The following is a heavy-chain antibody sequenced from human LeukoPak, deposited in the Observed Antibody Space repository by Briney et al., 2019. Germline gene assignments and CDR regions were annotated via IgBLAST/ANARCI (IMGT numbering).Heavy chain of an antibody. CDR1: SYTFSVYY. Sequence: ASVKVSCKTSSYTFSVYYIHWVRQAPGQGLEWMGRIIPIFGTANYAQKFQGRVTITADESTSTAYMELSSLRSEDTAVYYCARDRGSSSWYHGWFDPWGQGTLVTVSS. CDR2: IIPIFGTA. D-gene: IGHD6-13*01. CDR3: ARDRGSSSWYHGWFDP. V-gene: IGHV1-69*13. J-gene: IGHJ5*02.